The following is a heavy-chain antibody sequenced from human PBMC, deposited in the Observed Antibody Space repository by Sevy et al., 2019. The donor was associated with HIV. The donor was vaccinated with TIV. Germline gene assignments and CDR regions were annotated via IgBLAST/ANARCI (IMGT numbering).Heavy chain of an antibody. CDR2: ISDDGNEK. J-gene: IGHJ5*02. CDR3: AIDPVSYIEYSWAQNWFDP. V-gene: IGHV3-30*03. Sequence: GGSLRLSCAASGFTFSNHFLHWVRQAPGKGLEWMAVISDDGNEKYYTDSVKGRFTISRDNSKNTLYLEMNSLKTEDTAVYYCAIDPVSYIEYSWAQNWFDPWGQGTLVTVSS. CDR1: GFTFSNHF. D-gene: IGHD2-15*01.